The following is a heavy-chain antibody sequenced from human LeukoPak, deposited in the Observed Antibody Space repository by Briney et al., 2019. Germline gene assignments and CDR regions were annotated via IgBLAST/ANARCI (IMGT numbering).Heavy chain of an antibody. D-gene: IGHD5-12*01. Sequence: GGSLRLSCAASGFTFSSYGMSWVRQAPGKGLEWVSAISGSGGSTYYADSVKGRFTISRDNSKNTLYLQMNSLRAEDTAVYYCAKDRSPEWLRMTDAFDIWGQGTMVTVSS. V-gene: IGHV3-23*01. J-gene: IGHJ3*02. CDR2: ISGSGGST. CDR3: AKDRSPEWLRMTDAFDI. CDR1: GFTFSSYG.